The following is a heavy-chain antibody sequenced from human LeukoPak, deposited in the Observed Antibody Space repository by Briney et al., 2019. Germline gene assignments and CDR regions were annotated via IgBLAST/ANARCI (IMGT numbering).Heavy chain of an antibody. V-gene: IGHV3-23*01. CDR1: GFTFSRYA. CDR2: INGGGGST. J-gene: IGHJ4*02. Sequence: GGSLRLSCGASGFTFSRYAMSWVRQAPGKGLQWVSSINGGGGSTYYADSVKGRFTISRDNSKNTLYLQMNSLKTEDTAVYYCTASNYDILTDDYWGQGTLVTVSS. CDR3: TASNYDILTDDY. D-gene: IGHD3-9*01.